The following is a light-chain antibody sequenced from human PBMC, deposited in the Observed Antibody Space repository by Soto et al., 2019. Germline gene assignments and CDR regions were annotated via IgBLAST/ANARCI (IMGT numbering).Light chain of an antibody. CDR3: QQRHSTPYT. J-gene: IGKJ2*01. CDR1: QGLSSY. Sequence: LLTQSPSSLSVFIGVRVTITCRASQGLSSYFNWYRQKPGKAPALLIDSASTLQTGVPSRFSGSGSETDVTLTISSLQSEDVATDSCQQRHSTPYTFGQGTKLEL. V-gene: IGKV1-39*01. CDR2: SAS.